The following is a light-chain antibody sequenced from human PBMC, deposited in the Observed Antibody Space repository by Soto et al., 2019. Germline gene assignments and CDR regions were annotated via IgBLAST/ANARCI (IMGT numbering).Light chain of an antibody. CDR2: TTS. V-gene: IGKV3D-20*02. CDR3: QQCHATPLT. CDR1: QSVTSSC. J-gene: IGKJ5*01. Sequence: EIVLTQSPGTLSLSPGERATLSCTASQSVTSSCLAWYQRKPGQAPRLLIHTTSTRATDIPDRFSGSGSGTDFTLTISRLEPEDVGIYYCQQCHATPLTFGQGTRLDI.